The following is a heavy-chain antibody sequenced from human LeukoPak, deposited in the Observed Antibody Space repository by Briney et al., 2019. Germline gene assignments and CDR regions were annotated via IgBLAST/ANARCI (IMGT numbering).Heavy chain of an antibody. CDR3: ARESYNSGSYSFDY. Sequence: GASVKVSCKASGYTLTGYYMHWVRQAPGQGLEWMGWINPNSGGTNYAQKFQGRVTMTRDTSISTAYMELSRLRSDDTAVYYCARESYNSGSYSFDYWGQGTLVTVSS. CDR2: INPNSGGT. V-gene: IGHV1-2*02. CDR1: GYTLTGYY. J-gene: IGHJ4*02. D-gene: IGHD1-26*01.